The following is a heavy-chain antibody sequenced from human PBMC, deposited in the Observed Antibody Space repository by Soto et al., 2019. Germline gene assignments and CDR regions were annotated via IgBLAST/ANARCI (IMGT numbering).Heavy chain of an antibody. CDR1: GYTFTAYY. D-gene: IGHD1-26*01. CDR2: VNPHSGAT. Sequence: ASVKVSCKASGYTFTAYYIHWLRQAPGQGLEWMGWVNPHSGATVIAQKFLGPVTLTTDTSINTAYMELTSLTSDDTALYYCARPPNPWEPYAFHIWRHRTLVTVSS. J-gene: IGHJ3*02. V-gene: IGHV1-2*02. CDR3: ARPPNPWEPYAFHI.